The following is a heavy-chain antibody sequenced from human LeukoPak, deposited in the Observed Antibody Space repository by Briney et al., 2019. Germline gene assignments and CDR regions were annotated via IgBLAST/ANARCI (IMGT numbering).Heavy chain of an antibody. Sequence: GGSLRLSCAGSGFTFSSYAMSWVRQAPGKGLEWVSAISGSGGSTYYADSVKGRFTISRDNSKNTLYLQMNSLRAEDTAVYYCAKKAADGDYIQYFQHWGQGTLVTVSS. CDR3: AKKAADGDYIQYFQH. CDR1: GFTFSSYA. J-gene: IGHJ1*01. D-gene: IGHD4-17*01. CDR2: ISGSGGST. V-gene: IGHV3-23*01.